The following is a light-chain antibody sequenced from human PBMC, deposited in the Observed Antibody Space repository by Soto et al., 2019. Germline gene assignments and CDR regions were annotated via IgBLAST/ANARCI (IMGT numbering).Light chain of an antibody. Sequence: DLVMTQSPLSLPVTPGESASISCRSSQSLLGSNGYNYLDWYVQKPGQSPQLLISLASNRASGVPDRFSGSGSGTDFTLKISRVEAEDVGFYHCMQALQGPPTFGQGTKVEIK. CDR3: MQALQGPPT. CDR2: LAS. CDR1: QSLLGSNGYNY. J-gene: IGKJ1*01. V-gene: IGKV2-28*01.